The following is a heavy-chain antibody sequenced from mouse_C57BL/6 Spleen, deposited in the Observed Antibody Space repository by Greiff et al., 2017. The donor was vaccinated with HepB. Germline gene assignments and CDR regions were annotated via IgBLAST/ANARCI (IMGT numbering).Heavy chain of an antibody. D-gene: IGHD2-10*02. CDR2: ISSGSSTI. CDR3: AKPSTFYYYAMDY. V-gene: IGHV5-17*01. J-gene: IGHJ4*01. CDR1: GFTFSDYG. Sequence: EVNVVESGGGLVKPGGSLKLSCAASGFTFSDYGMHWVRQAPEKGLEWVAYISSGSSTIYYADTVKGRFTISRDNAKNTLFLQMTSLRSEDTAMYYCAKPSTFYYYAMDYWGQGTSVTVSS.